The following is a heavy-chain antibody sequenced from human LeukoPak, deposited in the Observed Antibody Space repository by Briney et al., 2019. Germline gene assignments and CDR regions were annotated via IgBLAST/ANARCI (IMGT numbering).Heavy chain of an antibody. V-gene: IGHV3-7*01. CDR1: EFSVGSNY. D-gene: IGHD4/OR15-4a*01. CDR3: ARGSDYFDP. Sequence: GGSLRLSCAASEFSVGSNYMTWVRQAPGKGLQWVANIKEDGSEKYYVASVKGRFTISRDNAKNSLYLQMNSLRAEDTAVYYCARGSDYFDPWGQGTLVTVSS. J-gene: IGHJ5*02. CDR2: IKEDGSEK.